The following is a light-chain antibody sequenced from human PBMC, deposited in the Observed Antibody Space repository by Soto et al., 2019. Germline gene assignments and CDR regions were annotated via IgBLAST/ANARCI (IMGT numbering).Light chain of an antibody. CDR3: GACDRGHKAGV. CDR1: SSNIGRNY. CDR2: END. J-gene: IGLJ3*02. Sequence: QSVLTQPPSVSAAPGEKVTISCSGSSSNIGRNYVSWYQQLPGSSPKLLIYENDRRPSGITDRFAGSQSGTTATLGITGLQTGDEADYYFGACDRGHKAGVFGGGTKHTVL. V-gene: IGLV1-51*02.